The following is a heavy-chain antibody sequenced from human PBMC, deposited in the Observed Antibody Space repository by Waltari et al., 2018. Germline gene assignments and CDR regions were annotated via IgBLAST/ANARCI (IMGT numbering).Heavy chain of an antibody. CDR2: IYTSGST. J-gene: IGHJ4*02. Sequence: QVQLQESGPGLVKPSEPLSLTCTVSGGAISSYYWSWSRQPPGKGLEWIGYIYTSGSTNYNPSLKSRVTISVDTSKNQFSLKLSSVTAADTAVYYCARGAYCGGDCYSLDYWGQGTLVTVSS. CDR1: GGAISSYY. V-gene: IGHV4-4*09. D-gene: IGHD2-21*01. CDR3: ARGAYCGGDCYSLDY.